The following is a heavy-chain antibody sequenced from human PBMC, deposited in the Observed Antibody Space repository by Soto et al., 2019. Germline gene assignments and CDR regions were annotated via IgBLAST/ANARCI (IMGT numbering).Heavy chain of an antibody. Sequence: GGSLRLSCAASGFPFSSYAMSWVRQAPGKGLEWVSGISNSGGRTYYADSVKGRFTISRDNSKNTLYLQMNSLRAEDTAVYYCAKDRYSSGCNLDYWGQGTLVTVSS. CDR3: AKDRYSSGCNLDY. CDR2: ISNSGGRT. D-gene: IGHD6-19*01. CDR1: GFPFSSYA. J-gene: IGHJ4*02. V-gene: IGHV3-23*01.